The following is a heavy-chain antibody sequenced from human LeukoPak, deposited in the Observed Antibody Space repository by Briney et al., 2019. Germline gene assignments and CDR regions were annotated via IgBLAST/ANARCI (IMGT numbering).Heavy chain of an antibody. CDR1: GFTFMTYW. Sequence: PGGSLRLSCAASGFTFMTYWMTWVRQAPGKGLEWVANIKQDGSEKYYVDSVKGRFTISRDNAKNSLYLQMNSLRADDTAVYYCARVSSSMGGAADYWGQGTLVTVSS. CDR2: IKQDGSEK. CDR3: ARVSSSMGGAADY. J-gene: IGHJ4*02. D-gene: IGHD6-6*01. V-gene: IGHV3-7*01.